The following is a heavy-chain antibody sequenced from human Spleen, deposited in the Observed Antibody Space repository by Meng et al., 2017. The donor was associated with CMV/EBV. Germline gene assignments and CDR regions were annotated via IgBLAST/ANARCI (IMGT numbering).Heavy chain of an antibody. Sequence: SETLSLTCTVSGGSISSGGYYWTWIRQPPGKGREWIGEIKHSGSTNYNPSLKSRVTISVATSKNQFSLKLSSVTAADTAVYYCARDRILTGYYVFDYWGQGTLVTVSS. CDR1: GGSISSGGYY. J-gene: IGHJ4*02. D-gene: IGHD3-9*01. CDR2: IKHSGST. V-gene: IGHV4-31*03. CDR3: ARDRILTGYYVFDY.